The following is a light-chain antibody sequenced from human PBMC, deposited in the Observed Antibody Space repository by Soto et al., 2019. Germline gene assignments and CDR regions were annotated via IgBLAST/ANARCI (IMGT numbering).Light chain of an antibody. CDR1: SSDVGGYNY. CDR3: CSYAGSFTYWV. V-gene: IGLV2-11*01. CDR2: DVS. J-gene: IGLJ3*02. Sequence: QSALTQPRSVSGSPGQSGTISCTGTSSDVGGYNYVSWYQQHPGKAPKVMIYDVSKRPSGVPDRFSGSKSGNTASLTIFGLQAEDEADYYCCSYAGSFTYWVFGGGTKLTVL.